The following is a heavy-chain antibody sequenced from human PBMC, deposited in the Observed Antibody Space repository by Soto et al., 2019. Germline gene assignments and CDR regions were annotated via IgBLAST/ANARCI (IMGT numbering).Heavy chain of an antibody. CDR2: IRSSGSTT. V-gene: IGHV3-48*03. D-gene: IGHD7-27*01. J-gene: IGHJ4*02. Sequence: GGSLRLSCAASGFTFSSHEMNWVRQAPGKGLEWVSYIRSSGSTTYYADSVKGRFTISRDNAKNSLNLQMNSLRAEDTAVYYCARLGTYFDYWGQGALVTVSS. CDR1: GFTFSSHE. CDR3: ARLGTYFDY.